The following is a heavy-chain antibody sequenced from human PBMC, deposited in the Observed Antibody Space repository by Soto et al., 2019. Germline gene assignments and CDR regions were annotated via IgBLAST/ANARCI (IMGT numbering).Heavy chain of an antibody. V-gene: IGHV3-49*03. CDR3: TRGTTALDY. Sequence: GALRVSCTASGFSFGDYGMSWLRQAPGRGLEWVSFIRSKAYDGTTEYAASVKGRFTISRDDSTGIAYLQMNSLKTEDTAVYYCTRGTTALDYWGQGTLVTVSS. J-gene: IGHJ4*02. D-gene: IGHD1-26*01. CDR1: GFSFGDYG. CDR2: IRSKAYDGTT.